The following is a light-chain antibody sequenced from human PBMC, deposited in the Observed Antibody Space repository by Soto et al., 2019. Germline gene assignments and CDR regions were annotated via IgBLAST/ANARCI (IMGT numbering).Light chain of an antibody. CDR3: KSYAGSNTYV. CDR1: SSDVGGYNY. Sequence: QSALTQPRSVSGSPGQSVTISCTGTSSDVGGYNYVSWYQQHPGRAPKVMIYEVVQRPSGVPDRFSGSKSGNTASLTVSGLQAADEADYFCKSYAGSNTYVFGSGTKITVL. CDR2: EVV. J-gene: IGLJ1*01. V-gene: IGLV2-11*01.